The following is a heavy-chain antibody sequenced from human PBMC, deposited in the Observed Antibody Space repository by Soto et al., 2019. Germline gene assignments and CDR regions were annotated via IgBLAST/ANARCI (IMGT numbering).Heavy chain of an antibody. J-gene: IGHJ6*02. CDR1: GFTFSSYG. CDR3: ARESGSYYGYYYGMDV. Sequence: QVQLVESGGGVVQPGRSLRLSCAASGFTFSSYGMHWVRQAPGKGLEWVAVIWYDGSNKYYADSVKGRFTISRDNPKNTLYLQMNSLRAEDTAVYYCARESGSYYGYYYGMDVWGPGAPVTVSS. CDR2: IWYDGSNK. D-gene: IGHD1-26*01. V-gene: IGHV3-33*01.